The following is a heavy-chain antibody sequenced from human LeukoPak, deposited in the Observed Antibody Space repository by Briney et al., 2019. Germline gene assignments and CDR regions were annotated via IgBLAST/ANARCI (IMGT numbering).Heavy chain of an antibody. V-gene: IGHV1-2*02. CDR3: ARVSSSWYQDWYFDL. D-gene: IGHD6-13*01. CDR2: INPNSGGT. CDR1: GYTFTGYY. J-gene: IGHJ2*01. Sequence: ASVKVSCKAPGYTFTGYYMHWVRQAPGQGLEWMGWINPNSGGTNYAQKFQGRVTMTRDTSISTAYMELSRLRSDDTAVYYCARVSSSWYQDWYFDLWGRGTLVTVSS.